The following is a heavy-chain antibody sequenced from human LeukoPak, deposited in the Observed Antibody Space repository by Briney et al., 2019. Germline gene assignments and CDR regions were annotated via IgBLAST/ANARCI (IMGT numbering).Heavy chain of an antibody. V-gene: IGHV4-39*07. CDR2: IYYSGST. Sequence: SETLSLTCTVSGGSISSSSYYWGWIRQPPGKGLEWIGSIYYSGSTYYNPSLKSRVTISVDTSKNQFSLKLSSVTAAETAVYYCATEIQNIAGRVYWGQGTLVTVSS. D-gene: IGHD6-6*01. CDR3: ATEIQNIAGRVY. J-gene: IGHJ4*02. CDR1: GGSISSSSYY.